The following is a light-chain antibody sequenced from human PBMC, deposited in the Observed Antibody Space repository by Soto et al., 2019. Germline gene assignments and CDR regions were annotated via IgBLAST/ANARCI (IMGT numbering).Light chain of an antibody. J-gene: IGKJ5*01. V-gene: IGKV1-39*01. CDR1: QSISSY. Sequence: DIQMTQSPSSLSASVGARVTITCRASQSISSYLNWYQQKPGKAPKLLIYYASNLQGGVPSRFTGSGSGTDFNLTTGTLQPEDSATYYCPQTYITPITFGQGTRLEI. CDR3: PQTYITPIT. CDR2: YAS.